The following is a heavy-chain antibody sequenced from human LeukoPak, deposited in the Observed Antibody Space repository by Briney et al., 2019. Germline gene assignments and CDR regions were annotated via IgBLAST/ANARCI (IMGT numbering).Heavy chain of an antibody. D-gene: IGHD2-15*01. Sequence: SGPTLVNPTQTLTLTCTFSGFALSTSGVGVGWIRQPPGKALEWLALIYWDDDQRYSPSLKSRLTITKDTSKNQVVLTMTNMDPVDTATYYCAHRTLYCSGGHCYSQYFDYWGQGTLVTVSS. J-gene: IGHJ4*02. CDR1: GFALSTSGVG. CDR2: IYWDDDQ. CDR3: AHRTLYCSGGHCYSQYFDY. V-gene: IGHV2-5*02.